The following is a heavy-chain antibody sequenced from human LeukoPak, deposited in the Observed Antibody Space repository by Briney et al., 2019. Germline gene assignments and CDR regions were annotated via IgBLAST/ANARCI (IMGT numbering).Heavy chain of an antibody. J-gene: IGHJ5*01. CDR1: GGSFSGYY. Sequence: SETLSLTCAVYGGSFSGYYWSWIRQPPGKGLEWIGEINRSGSTNYNPSLKSRVTISVDTSKNQFSLKLSSVTAADTAVYYCARGPRGYYATGWFDSWGQGTLVTVSS. D-gene: IGHD3-3*01. CDR2: INRSGST. V-gene: IGHV4-34*01. CDR3: ARGPRGYYATGWFDS.